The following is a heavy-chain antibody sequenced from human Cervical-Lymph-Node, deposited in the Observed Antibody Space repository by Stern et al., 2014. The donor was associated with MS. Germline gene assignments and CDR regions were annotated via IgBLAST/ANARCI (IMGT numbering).Heavy chain of an antibody. CDR1: GFTFSAYA. J-gene: IGHJ4*02. CDR3: AKRGGNLLHYFDW. V-gene: IGHV3-30*04. CDR2: VSADGSVN. D-gene: IGHD4-23*01. Sequence: VRLVESGGGVVQPGRSLRLSCAASGFTFSAYAMHWVRQAPGKGLEWVASVSADGSVNHYTDSVKGRLTISRDNSKYTLYLEVNSLITEDTAVYYCAKRGGNLLHYFDWWGQGALVTVSS.